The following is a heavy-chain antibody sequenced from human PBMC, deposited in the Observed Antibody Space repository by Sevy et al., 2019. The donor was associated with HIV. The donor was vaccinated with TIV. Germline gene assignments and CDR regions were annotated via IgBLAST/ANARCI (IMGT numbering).Heavy chain of an antibody. CDR1: GYTFAGYY. J-gene: IGHJ3*02. D-gene: IGHD3-3*01. CDR3: ARDFTSFWSGYYRYAFDI. V-gene: IGHV1-2*02. Sequence: ASVKVSCKASGYTFAGYYMHWVRQAPGQGLEWMGWMTPNSGGTNCAQKFQGRVTMPRDTSISTAYMELSRLRSDDTAVYYCARDFTSFWSGYYRYAFDIWGQGTMVTVSS. CDR2: MTPNSGGT.